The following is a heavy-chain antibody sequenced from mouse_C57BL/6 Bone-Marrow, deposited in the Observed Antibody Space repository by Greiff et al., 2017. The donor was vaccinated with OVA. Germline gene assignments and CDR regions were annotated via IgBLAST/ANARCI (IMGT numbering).Heavy chain of an antibody. CDR1: GFTFSDFY. Sequence: EVKLVESGGGLVQSGRSLRLSCATSGFTFSDFYMEWVRQAPGKGLEWIAASRNKANDYTTEYSASVKGRFIVSRDTSQSILYLQMNALRAEDTAIYYCARAYYYGRGYFDVWGTGTTVTVSS. V-gene: IGHV7-1*01. CDR2: SRNKANDYTT. CDR3: ARAYYYGRGYFDV. D-gene: IGHD1-1*01. J-gene: IGHJ1*03.